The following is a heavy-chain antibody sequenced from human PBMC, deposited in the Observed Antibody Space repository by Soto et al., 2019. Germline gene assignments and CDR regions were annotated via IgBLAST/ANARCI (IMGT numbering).Heavy chain of an antibody. J-gene: IGHJ4*02. CDR1: GFTFSSFA. CDR3: AKDRKSGSGWYWDY. Sequence: EVQLLESGGGLVQPGGSLRLSCAASGFTFSSFAMSWVRQAPGKGLEWVSGISGSGGSTYYADSVEGRFTISRDNSKNTLYPQMNSLRGEDTAVYYCAKDRKSGSGWYWDYWGQGTLVTVSS. CDR2: ISGSGGST. D-gene: IGHD6-19*01. V-gene: IGHV3-23*01.